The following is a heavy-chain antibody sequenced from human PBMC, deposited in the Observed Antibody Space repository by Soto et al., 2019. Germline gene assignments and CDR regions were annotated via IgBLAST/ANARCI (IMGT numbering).Heavy chain of an antibody. CDR1: GGTFSNYV. V-gene: IGHV1-69*01. D-gene: IGHD3-10*01. J-gene: IGHJ6*02. CDR2: IIPLFGTT. Sequence: QVQLVQSGTEVKKPGSSAKVSCKASGGTFSNYVISWVRQAPGQGLEWMGGIIPLFGTTDYAKKFQGRIAITADESTTTVYMDLSSLRFEDPAVYFCEIDVGAGGLAVVWGQGTTVIVSS. CDR3: EIDVGAGGLAVV.